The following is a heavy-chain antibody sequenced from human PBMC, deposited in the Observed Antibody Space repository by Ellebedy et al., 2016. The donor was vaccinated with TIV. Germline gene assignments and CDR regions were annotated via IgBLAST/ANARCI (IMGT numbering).Heavy chain of an antibody. V-gene: IGHV3-23*01. D-gene: IGHD4-17*01. CDR2: ISGSGGST. Sequence: PGGSLRLSCAASGFTFRSYAMSWVSQAPGKGLEWVSAISGSGGSTYYADSVKGRFTISRDNSKNTLYLQMNSLRAEDTAVYYCAKDRYGDYVVYFDYWGQGTLVTVSS. J-gene: IGHJ4*02. CDR1: GFTFRSYA. CDR3: AKDRYGDYVVYFDY.